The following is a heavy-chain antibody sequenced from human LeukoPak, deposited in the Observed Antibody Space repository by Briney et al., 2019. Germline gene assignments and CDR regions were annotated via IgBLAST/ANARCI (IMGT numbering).Heavy chain of an antibody. Sequence: GGSLGLSCATSGFTFSSYAMSWVRQAPGKGLEWVSGISTSGSITYYEDSVRGRFTISRDNSKNTLYLQMNSLRAEDTAVYSCAKDVFSHSNSWYYFDFWGQGTLVTVSS. D-gene: IGHD2-2*01. V-gene: IGHV3-23*01. CDR2: ISTSGSIT. J-gene: IGHJ4*02. CDR1: GFTFSSYA. CDR3: AKDVFSHSNSWYYFDF.